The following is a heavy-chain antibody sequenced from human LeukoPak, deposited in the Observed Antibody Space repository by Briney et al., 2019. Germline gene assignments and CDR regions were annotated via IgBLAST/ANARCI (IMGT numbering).Heavy chain of an antibody. D-gene: IGHD5-24*01. Sequence: MSSETLSLTCTVSGGSISSSSYYWGWIRQPPGRGLEWIGSIYYSGSTYYNPSLKSRVTISVDTSKNQFSLKLSSVTAADTAVYYCARAEEMATIFDYWGQGTLVTVSS. J-gene: IGHJ4*02. CDR1: GGSISSSSYY. CDR2: IYYSGST. V-gene: IGHV4-39*07. CDR3: ARAEEMATIFDY.